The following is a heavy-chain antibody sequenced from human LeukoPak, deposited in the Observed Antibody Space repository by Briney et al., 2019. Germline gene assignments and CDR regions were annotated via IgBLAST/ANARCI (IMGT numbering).Heavy chain of an antibody. CDR2: ISGSAAIT. D-gene: IGHD6-19*01. CDR1: GFSGFTFSHYG. V-gene: IGHV3-23*01. J-gene: IGHJ5*02. Sequence: GGSLRLSCAASGFSGFTFSHYGMNWVRQAPGKGLEWVSGISGSAAITYYADSVKGRFTISRDNSKNTLYLQMNSLRAEDTAVYYCAKDLGVGSGSGWYNWFDPWGQGTLVTVSS. CDR3: AKDLGVGSGSGWYNWFDP.